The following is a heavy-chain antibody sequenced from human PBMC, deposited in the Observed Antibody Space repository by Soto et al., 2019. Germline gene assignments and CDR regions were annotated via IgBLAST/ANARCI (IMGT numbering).Heavy chain of an antibody. CDR1: GGSISSGGYY. V-gene: IGHV4-31*03. D-gene: IGHD5-12*01. Sequence: QVQLQESGPGLVKPSQTLSLTCTISGGSISSGGYYWSWIRQHPGKGLEWIGYIYYSGSTYYNPSLKSRVTISVDTSKNQFSQKLRSVTAADTAVYYCARQRDGYNYRYFDYWGQGTLVTVSS. J-gene: IGHJ4*02. CDR2: IYYSGST. CDR3: ARQRDGYNYRYFDY.